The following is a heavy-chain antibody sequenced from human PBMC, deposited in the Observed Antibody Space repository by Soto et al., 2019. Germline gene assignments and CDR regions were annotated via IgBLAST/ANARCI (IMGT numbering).Heavy chain of an antibody. CDR2: IIPIFGTA. CDR3: AREGGVGATTGWD. Sequence: QVQLVQSGAEVKKPGSSVKVSCKASGGTFSSYAISWVRQAPGQGLEWMGGIIPIFGTANYAQKFQGRVTITADISTSTAYRGLGSLRSGDRAVYYWAREGGVGATTGWDWGQGTLVTVSS. D-gene: IGHD1-26*01. J-gene: IGHJ4*02. V-gene: IGHV1-69*06. CDR1: GGTFSSYA.